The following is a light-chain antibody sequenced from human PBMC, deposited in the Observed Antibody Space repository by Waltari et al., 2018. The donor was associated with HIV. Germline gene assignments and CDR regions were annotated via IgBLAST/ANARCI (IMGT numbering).Light chain of an antibody. CDR1: HIGSKS. V-gene: IGLV3-21*02. CDR2: ENS. J-gene: IGLJ2*01. CDR3: QVWDSSSDQMV. Sequence: SYVLTQPPSVSVAPGQTARITCGGDHIGSKSVHWYQQRPGQAPVLAVYENSDRSSGIPERFSGSNSGNTATLTISRVAAGDEADYYCQVWDSSSDQMVFGGGTKLTVL.